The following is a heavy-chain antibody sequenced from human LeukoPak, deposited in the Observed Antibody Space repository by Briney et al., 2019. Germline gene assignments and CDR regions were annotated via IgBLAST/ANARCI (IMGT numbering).Heavy chain of an antibody. V-gene: IGHV3-7*01. CDR3: AREPTYYDYVWGSYRYTPAAFDI. CDR1: GFTFSSYS. CDR2: IKQDGSEK. Sequence: GGSLRLSCAASGFTFSSYSMNWVRQARGKGLEWVASIKQDGSEKYYVDSVKGRFTISRDNAKNSLYLQMNSLRAEDTAVYYCAREPTYYDYVWGSYRYTPAAFDIWGQGTMVTVSS. D-gene: IGHD3-16*02. J-gene: IGHJ3*02.